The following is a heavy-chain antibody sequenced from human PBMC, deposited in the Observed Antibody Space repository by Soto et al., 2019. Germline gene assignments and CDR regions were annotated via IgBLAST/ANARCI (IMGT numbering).Heavy chain of an antibody. CDR1: GFTFSASA. J-gene: IGHJ4*02. V-gene: IGHV3-73*01. CDR2: VRSKANNYAT. CDR3: TRQGGYCGGGNCSAFNED. Sequence: PGGSLRLSCAASGFTFSASAMHWVRQASGKGLEWVGRVRSKANNYATAYAASVEGRFTISRDDSKTTSYLQMNSLKTEDTAVYYCTRQGGYCGGGNCSAFNEDWGQGTRVTVSS. D-gene: IGHD2-15*01.